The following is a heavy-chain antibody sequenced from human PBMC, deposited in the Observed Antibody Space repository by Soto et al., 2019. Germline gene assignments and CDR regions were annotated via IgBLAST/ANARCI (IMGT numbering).Heavy chain of an antibody. CDR2: ISAYIGTT. D-gene: IGHD6-19*01. CDR1: GYTFTSYG. Sequence: ASVKVSCKASGYTFTSYGISWVRQAPGQGLEWMGWISAYIGTTNYAQKLQGRVTITADTSTSTAYMELSSLRSEDTAVYYCERVDTGIAVAGPIDYWGQGTLVTVSS. V-gene: IGHV1-18*01. CDR3: ERVDTGIAVAGPIDY. J-gene: IGHJ4*02.